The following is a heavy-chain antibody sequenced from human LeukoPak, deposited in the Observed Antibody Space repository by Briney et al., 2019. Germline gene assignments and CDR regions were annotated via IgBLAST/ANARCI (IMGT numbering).Heavy chain of an antibody. J-gene: IGHJ4*02. CDR3: ATARNFRFEY. Sequence: GGSLRLSCATSGLTFRTTRMHWVRQAPGKGLMWVSCMNGEGTTIDYADSVKGRFTVSRDYAKNTLFLQMNNLRTEDTALYFCATARNFRFEYWGQGSLVIVSA. CDR1: GLTFRTTR. D-gene: IGHD1-7*01. CDR2: MNGEGTTI. V-gene: IGHV3-74*01.